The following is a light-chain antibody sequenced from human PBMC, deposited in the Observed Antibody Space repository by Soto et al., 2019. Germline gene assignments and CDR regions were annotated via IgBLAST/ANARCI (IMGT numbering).Light chain of an antibody. V-gene: IGKV3D-15*02. CDR1: QSVSSN. J-gene: IGKJ5*01. CDR3: LPDYHLPIT. Sequence: EIVMTQSPATLSVSPWERATLSCRASQSVSSNLAWYQQKPGQAPRLVIYGASTRATGIPARFSGSGRGSGTDFTLTISSLHPEDFAVYYCLPDYHLPITFGQGTRLEIK. CDR2: GAS.